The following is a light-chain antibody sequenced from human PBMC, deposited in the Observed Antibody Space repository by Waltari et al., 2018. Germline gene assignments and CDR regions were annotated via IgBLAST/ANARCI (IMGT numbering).Light chain of an antibody. J-gene: IGKJ4*01. CDR3: QQYYNPPLT. Sequence: DIVMTQSPDSLAVSLGERATINCQSSQNVLFTSNDKNYLAWYQQKAGQPPKLLIYWASTRKSGVPDRFSGSGSGTDFTLTISSLQAEDVAVYYCQQYYNPPLTFGGGTKVEIK. V-gene: IGKV4-1*01. CDR1: QNVLFTSNDKNY. CDR2: WAS.